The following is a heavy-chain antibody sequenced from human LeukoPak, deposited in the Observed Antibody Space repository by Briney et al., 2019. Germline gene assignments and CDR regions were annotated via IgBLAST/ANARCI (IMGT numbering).Heavy chain of an antibody. D-gene: IGHD5-24*01. CDR2: IRYDGGNK. J-gene: IGHJ4*02. CDR3: AKGDGYNPFDY. Sequence: GGSLRLSCAASGFTFSSDGMYRVRQAPGKGLEWVAFIRYDGGNKYYADSVKGRFTISRDNSKNTLYLQMNSLRAEDTAVYYCAKGDGYNPFDYWGQGTLVTVSS. CDR1: GFTFSSDG. V-gene: IGHV3-30*02.